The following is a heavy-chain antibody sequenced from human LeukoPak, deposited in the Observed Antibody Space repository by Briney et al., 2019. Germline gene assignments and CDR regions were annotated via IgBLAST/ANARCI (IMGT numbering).Heavy chain of an antibody. CDR3: ARDRAVAGLFDP. D-gene: IGHD6-19*01. J-gene: IGHJ5*02. CDR2: ISGSGGTT. Sequence: GSLRLSCAASGFTFSSYAMSWVRQAPGKGLELVSGISGSGGTTYYADSVKGRFTISRDNSKNTLYLQLNSLRAEDTAIYYCARDRAVAGLFDPWGQGTLVTVSS. CDR1: GFTFSSYA. V-gene: IGHV3-23*01.